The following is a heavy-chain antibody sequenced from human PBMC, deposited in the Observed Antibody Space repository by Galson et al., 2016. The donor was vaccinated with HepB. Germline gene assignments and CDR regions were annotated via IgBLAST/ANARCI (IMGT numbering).Heavy chain of an antibody. V-gene: IGHV3-66*01. Sequence: SLRLSCAASGFTVSSTYMSWVRQAPGKGLECVSVIFSGGTTFYADSVMGRFTISRDNAKNTLYLQMNSLRAEDTAVYYCARDFRYPYYYGMDVWGKGTTVTVSS. CDR1: GFTVSSTY. CDR2: IFSGGTT. D-gene: IGHD2-15*01. J-gene: IGHJ6*04. CDR3: ARDFRYPYYYGMDV.